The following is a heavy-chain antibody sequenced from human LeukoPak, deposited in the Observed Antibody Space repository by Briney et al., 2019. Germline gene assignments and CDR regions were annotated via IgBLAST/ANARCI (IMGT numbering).Heavy chain of an antibody. J-gene: IGHJ4*02. Sequence: GSLRLSCAASGFTFRSYSMNWVRQAPGKGLEWVSYITSGSSPIYYADSVKGRFTISRDNAKNSLYLQMNSLRDEDTAVYYCARRAYGDDSFDYWGQGTLVTVSS. CDR2: ITSGSSPI. CDR3: ARRAYGDDSFDY. D-gene: IGHD4-17*01. CDR1: GFTFRSYS. V-gene: IGHV3-48*02.